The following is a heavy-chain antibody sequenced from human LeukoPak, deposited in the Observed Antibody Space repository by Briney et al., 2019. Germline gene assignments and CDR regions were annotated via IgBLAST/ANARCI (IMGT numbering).Heavy chain of an antibody. Sequence: ASVKVSCKASGYTFTSYGINWVRQAPGQGLEWMGWINTNTGNPTYAQGFTGRFVFSLDTSVSTAYLQISSLKAEDTAVYYCAREEGGHIVVTDRDDYWGQGTLVTVSS. D-gene: IGHD2-15*01. V-gene: IGHV7-4-1*02. J-gene: IGHJ4*02. CDR3: AREEGGHIVVTDRDDY. CDR1: GYTFTSYG. CDR2: INTNTGNP.